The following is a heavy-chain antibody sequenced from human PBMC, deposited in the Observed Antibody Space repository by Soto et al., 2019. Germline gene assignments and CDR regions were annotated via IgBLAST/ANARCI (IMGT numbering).Heavy chain of an antibody. CDR1: GFTFSSYG. CDR2: ISYDGSNK. CDR3: AKDQCSSWYEIDY. V-gene: IGHV3-30*18. Sequence: PGGSLRLSCAASGFTFSSYGMHWFRQAPGKGLEWVAVISYDGSNKYYADSVKGRFTISRDNSKNTLYLQMNSLRAEDTAVYYCAKDQCSSWYEIDYWGQGTLVTVSS. D-gene: IGHD6-13*01. J-gene: IGHJ4*02.